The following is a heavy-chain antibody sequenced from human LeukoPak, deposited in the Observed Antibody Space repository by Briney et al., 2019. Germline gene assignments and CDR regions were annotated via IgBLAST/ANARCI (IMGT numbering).Heavy chain of an antibody. Sequence: GSLRLSCAASGFTFSSYSMNWVRQAPGKGLEWVSYISSSSSTIYYADSVKGRFTISRDNAKNSLYLQMNSLRAEDTAVYYCARDEHDYGDLGAAFDIWGQGTMVTVSS. D-gene: IGHD4-17*01. CDR2: ISSSSSTI. J-gene: IGHJ3*02. CDR1: GFTFSSYS. CDR3: ARDEHDYGDLGAAFDI. V-gene: IGHV3-48*01.